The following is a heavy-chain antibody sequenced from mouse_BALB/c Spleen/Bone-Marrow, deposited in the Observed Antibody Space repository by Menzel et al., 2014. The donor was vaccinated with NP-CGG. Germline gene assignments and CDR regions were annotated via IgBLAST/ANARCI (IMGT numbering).Heavy chain of an antibody. V-gene: IGHV14-3*02. CDR2: IVPANGNT. D-gene: IGHD2-4*01. CDR1: GFNITDTY. Sequence: VQLQQSGAELVKPGASVKLSCTTSGFNITDTYMHWVKLRPEQGLEWIGRIVPANGNTKYAPKLQGKATITADTSSNTAYLQLSSLTSEDTAVYFCASYDYGYYFDYWAKAPLSQSPQ. J-gene: IGHJ2*01. CDR3: ASYDYGYYFDY.